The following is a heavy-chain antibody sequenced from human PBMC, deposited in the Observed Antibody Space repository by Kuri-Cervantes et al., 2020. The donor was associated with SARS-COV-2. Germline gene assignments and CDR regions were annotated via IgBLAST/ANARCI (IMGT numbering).Heavy chain of an antibody. CDR2: ISSSGSTI. D-gene: IGHD2-15*01. CDR1: GFTFSNAW. CDR3: ARGVWGDCSGGSCYWFDP. J-gene: IGHJ5*02. Sequence: GESLKISCAASGFTFSNAWMSWVRQAPGKGLEWVSYISSSGSTIYYADSVKGRFTISRDNSKNTLYLQMNSLRAEDTAVYYCARGVWGDCSGGSCYWFDPWGQGTLVTVSS. V-gene: IGHV3-48*01.